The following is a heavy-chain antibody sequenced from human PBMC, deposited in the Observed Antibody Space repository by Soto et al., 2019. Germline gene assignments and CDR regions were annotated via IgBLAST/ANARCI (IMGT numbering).Heavy chain of an antibody. D-gene: IGHD2-2*01. J-gene: IGHJ4*02. Sequence: EVQLLESGGGLVQPGGSLRVSCAASGFTFSSYVMSWVRQAPGKGLEWVSAISGSGGSTYYADAVKGRFTISRDNSKNTLYLQMNSLRAEDTGVYYCAKGYCSSTSCYYFDYWGQGTLVTVSS. CDR2: ISGSGGST. CDR3: AKGYCSSTSCYYFDY. V-gene: IGHV3-23*01. CDR1: GFTFSSYV.